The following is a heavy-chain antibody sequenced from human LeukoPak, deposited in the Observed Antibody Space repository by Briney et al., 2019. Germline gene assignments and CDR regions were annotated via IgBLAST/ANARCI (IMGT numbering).Heavy chain of an antibody. CDR1: GYTFTGYY. V-gene: IGHV1-8*03. CDR3: ASYSGYAQ. J-gene: IGHJ4*02. CDR2: MNPNSGNT. D-gene: IGHD5-12*01. Sequence: ASVKVSCKASGYTFTGYYMHWVRQAPGQGLEWMGWMNPNSGNTGYAQKFQGGVTITRDTSISTAYMELSSLTSEDTAVYYCASYSGYAQWGQGTLVTVSS.